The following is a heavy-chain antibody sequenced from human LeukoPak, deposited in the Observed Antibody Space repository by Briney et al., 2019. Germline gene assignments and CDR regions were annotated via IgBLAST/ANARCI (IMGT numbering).Heavy chain of an antibody. Sequence: SQTLSLTCAISGDSVSSNSVAWNWIRQSPSRGLEWLGRTYYRSKWYNDYAVSVKSRITINPDTSKNQFSLHPNPVTPEDTAVYYCVRDSDADRDAFDIWGQGTMVTVSS. CDR3: VRDSDADRDAFDI. J-gene: IGHJ3*02. CDR1: GDSVSSNSVA. CDR2: TYYRSKWYN. V-gene: IGHV6-1*01.